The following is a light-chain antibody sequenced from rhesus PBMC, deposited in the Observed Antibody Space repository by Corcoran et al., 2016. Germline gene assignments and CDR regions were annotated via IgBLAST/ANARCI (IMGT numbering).Light chain of an antibody. CDR1: ENINNY. V-gene: IGKV1-74*01. J-gene: IGKJ4*01. CDR2: KAS. CDR3: QHSFGAPLS. Sequence: DIQMTQSPSSLSASVGDRVTITCRASENINNYLHWYQQKPGKAPKVLIYKASTLQSGVPSRFSASGSVTDFTLTLISLQPEDFATYYCQHSFGAPLSFGGGTKVDLK.